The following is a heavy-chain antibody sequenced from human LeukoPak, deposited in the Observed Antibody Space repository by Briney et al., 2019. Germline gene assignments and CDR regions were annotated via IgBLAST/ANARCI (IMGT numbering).Heavy chain of an antibody. V-gene: IGHV1-18*01. CDR3: ARGTSWPPYFFDY. Sequence: ASVKVSCKTSGYTFTNFGVTWVRQAPGQGLEWMGWISAYNGNTNYAQNLQGRVTMTTDTSTSTAYMELRGLRSDDTAVYYCARGTSWPPYFFDYWGQGTLVTVSS. CDR1: GYTFTNFG. J-gene: IGHJ4*02. D-gene: IGHD6-13*01. CDR2: ISAYNGNT.